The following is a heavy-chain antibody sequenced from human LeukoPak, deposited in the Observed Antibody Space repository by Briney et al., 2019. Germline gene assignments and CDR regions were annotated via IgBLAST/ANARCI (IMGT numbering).Heavy chain of an antibody. V-gene: IGHV4-4*07. J-gene: IGHJ6*03. D-gene: IGHD3-10*01. CDR2: MYPSGST. Sequence: SETLSLTCTVPGGSISTHYWSWIRQPAGKGLKWIGRMYPSGSTTYKPSLKSRVTMSVDTSKKQFSLGLSSVTAAVTAVYYCAGSAYYYYMDVWGKGTTVTVSS. CDR3: AGSAYYYYMDV. CDR1: GGSISTHY.